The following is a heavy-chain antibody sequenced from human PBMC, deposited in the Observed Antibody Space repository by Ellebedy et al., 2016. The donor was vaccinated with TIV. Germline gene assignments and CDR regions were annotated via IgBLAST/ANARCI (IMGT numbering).Heavy chain of an antibody. CDR2: ISSNGRHI. D-gene: IGHD2-15*01. Sequence: PGGSLRLSCAASGFIFSTYTMNWVRQAQGKGLEWVSSISSNGRHIYYADSVRARFAISRDNAGGSLWLQMTSLRAEDTALYYCAREFDIGQPSAFDYWGQGILVTVSS. CDR3: AREFDIGQPSAFDY. J-gene: IGHJ4*02. V-gene: IGHV3-21*01. CDR1: GFIFSTYT.